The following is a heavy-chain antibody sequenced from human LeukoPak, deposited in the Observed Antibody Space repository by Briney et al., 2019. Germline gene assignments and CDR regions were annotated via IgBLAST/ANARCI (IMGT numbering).Heavy chain of an antibody. Sequence: PGGSLRLSCAASGFTFSAFGMHWVRQAPGEGLEWVSSITTSGGSTYYADSVKGRFTISRDNAKNTLYLQMNSLRAEDTAVYYCAKDHYVSGRYDAFDIWGQGTMVTVSS. CDR3: AKDHYVSGRYDAFDI. CDR2: ITTSGGST. CDR1: GFTFSAFG. D-gene: IGHD3-10*01. J-gene: IGHJ3*02. V-gene: IGHV3-23*01.